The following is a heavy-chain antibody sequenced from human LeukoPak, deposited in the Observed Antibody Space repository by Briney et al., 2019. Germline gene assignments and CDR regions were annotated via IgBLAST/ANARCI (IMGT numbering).Heavy chain of an antibody. CDR2: ISSSSSYI. CDR3: ARGQPMATSEN. J-gene: IGHJ4*02. Sequence: PGGSLRLSCAASGFTFSSYSMNWVRQAPGKGLEWVSSISSSSSYIYYADSVKGRFTISRDNAKNSLYLQVNSLRAEDTAVYYCARGQPMATSENWGQGTLVTVSS. V-gene: IGHV3-21*01. CDR1: GFTFSSYS. D-gene: IGHD5-24*01.